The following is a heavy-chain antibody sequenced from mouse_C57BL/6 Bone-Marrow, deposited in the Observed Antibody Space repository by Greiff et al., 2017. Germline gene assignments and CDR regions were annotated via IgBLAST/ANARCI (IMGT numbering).Heavy chain of an antibody. V-gene: IGHV5-4*01. Sequence: EVQGVESGGGLVKPGGSLKLSCAASGFTFSSYAMSWVRQTPEKRLEWVATISDGGSYTYYPDNVKGRFTISRDNAKNNLYLQMSHLKSEDTAMYYCARDSNGPDMDYWGQGTSVTVSS. CDR1: GFTFSSYA. CDR3: ARDSNGPDMDY. CDR2: ISDGGSYT. D-gene: IGHD2-5*01. J-gene: IGHJ4*01.